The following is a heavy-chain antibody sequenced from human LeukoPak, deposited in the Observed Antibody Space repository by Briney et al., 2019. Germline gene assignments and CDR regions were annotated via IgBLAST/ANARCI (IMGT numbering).Heavy chain of an antibody. V-gene: IGHV4-34*01. CDR2: INHSGST. CDR1: GGSFSGYY. J-gene: IGHJ6*03. D-gene: IGHD6-6*01. Sequence: SETLSLTCAVYGGSFSGYYWSWTRKPPGKGLEWIGEINHSGSTNYNPSLKRRVTISVDTSKNQISLKLSSVTAADTAVYYCARSSIAAYYYYYMDVWGKGTTVTVSS. CDR3: ARSSIAAYYYYYMDV.